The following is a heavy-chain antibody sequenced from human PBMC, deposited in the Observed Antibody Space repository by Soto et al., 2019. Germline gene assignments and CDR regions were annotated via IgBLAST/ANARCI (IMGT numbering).Heavy chain of an antibody. CDR3: ARSVGIIRFDP. V-gene: IGHV1-18*01. D-gene: IGHD3-3*01. CDR2: ISAYNGNT. J-gene: IGHJ5*02. CDR1: GYTFTSYG. Sequence: ASVKVSYKASGYTFTSYGMRWVRQAPGEGIEWMGWISAYNGNTHYARKLQGRVTMTTDTSTSTAYMELSSLRSADTSVYYCARSVGIIRFDPWGQGTLVTVSS.